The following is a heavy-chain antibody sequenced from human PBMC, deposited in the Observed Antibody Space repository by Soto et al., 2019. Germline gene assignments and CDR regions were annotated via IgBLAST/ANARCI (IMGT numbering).Heavy chain of an antibody. Sequence: SQTLSLTCDISRDSVSTKSAAWNWIRQCQSRGLEWLGRTYYRCKWYNDYAVSMKSRITINPSTSKNQCSLQLNSVTPDDTSVYYFAREFVYSSSCYDRYFFYFSSQGSLV. CDR1: RDSVSTKSAA. D-gene: IGHD6-13*01. CDR2: TYYRCKWYN. CDR3: AREFVYSSSCYDRYFFYF. J-gene: IGHJ4*02. V-gene: IGHV6-1*01.